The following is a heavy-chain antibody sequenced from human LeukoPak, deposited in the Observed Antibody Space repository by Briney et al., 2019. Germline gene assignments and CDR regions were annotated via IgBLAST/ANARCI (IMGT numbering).Heavy chain of an antibody. CDR1: GYTFTSYY. V-gene: IGHV1-46*01. CDR3: AREDNIVVVPAAPGDAFDI. D-gene: IGHD2-2*01. J-gene: IGHJ3*02. Sequence: GASVKVSCKASGYTFTSYYMHWVRQAPGQGLEWMGIINPSGGSTSYAQKFQGRVTMTRDTSTSTVYMELSSLRSEDTAVYYCAREDNIVVVPAAPGDAFDIWGQGTMVTVSS. CDR2: INPSGGST.